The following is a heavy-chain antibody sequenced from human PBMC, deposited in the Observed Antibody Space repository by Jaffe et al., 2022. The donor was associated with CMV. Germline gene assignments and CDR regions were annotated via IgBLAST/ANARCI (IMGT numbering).Heavy chain of an antibody. Sequence: QLQLQESGPGLVKPSETLSLTCTVSGGSISSSSYYWGWIRQPPGKGLEWIGSIYYSGSTYYNPSLKSRVTISVDTSKNQFSLKLSSVTAADTAVYYCASYGSTYYDFWSPTAGWFDPWGQGTLVTVSS. CDR2: IYYSGST. CDR1: GGSISSSSYY. J-gene: IGHJ5*02. CDR3: ASYGSTYYDFWSPTAGWFDP. D-gene: IGHD3-3*01. V-gene: IGHV4-39*01.